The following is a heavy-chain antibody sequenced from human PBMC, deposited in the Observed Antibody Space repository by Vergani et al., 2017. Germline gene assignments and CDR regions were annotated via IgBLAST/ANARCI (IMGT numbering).Heavy chain of an antibody. CDR2: IGTAGDT. J-gene: IGHJ6*03. Sequence: EVQLVTSGGGLVQPGGSLRLSCAASGFTFSTYDMHWVRQAPGKGLEWVSAIGTAGDTYYPGSVKGRFTISRENAKNSLYLQMNGLRAEDTAVYYCASVGSNCASYYYYSMDVWGEGTTVTFSS. CDR3: ASVGSNCASYYYYSMDV. V-gene: IGHV3-13*01. CDR1: GFTFSTYD. D-gene: IGHD4-23*01.